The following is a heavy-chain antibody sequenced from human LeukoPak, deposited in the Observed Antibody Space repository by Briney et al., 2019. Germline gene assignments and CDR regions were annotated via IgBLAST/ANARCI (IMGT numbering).Heavy chain of an antibody. CDR3: AKDKDGDY. D-gene: IGHD6-6*01. Sequence: QPGRSLRLSCAASGFTFSSYGMHWVRQAPGKGLEWMAVISYDGSNKYYADSVKGRFTISRDNSKNTLYLQMNSLRAEDTAVYYCAKDKDGDYWGQGTLVTVSS. V-gene: IGHV3-30*18. J-gene: IGHJ4*02. CDR1: GFTFSSYG. CDR2: ISYDGSNK.